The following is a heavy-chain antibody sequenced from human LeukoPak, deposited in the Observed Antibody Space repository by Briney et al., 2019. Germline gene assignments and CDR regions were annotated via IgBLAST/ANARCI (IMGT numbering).Heavy chain of an antibody. CDR2: MYYSGST. D-gene: IGHD4-23*01. Sequence: SETLSLTCTVSGGSISSGDYYWSWIRQPPGKGLEWIAYMYYSGSTYYNPSLKSRVTMSADTSKNQLSLKLSSVTAADTAVYYCARGSDDYGGNPRASRFDPWGQGTLVTVSS. CDR1: GGSISSGDYY. V-gene: IGHV4-30-4*02. J-gene: IGHJ5*02. CDR3: ARGSDDYGGNPRASRFDP.